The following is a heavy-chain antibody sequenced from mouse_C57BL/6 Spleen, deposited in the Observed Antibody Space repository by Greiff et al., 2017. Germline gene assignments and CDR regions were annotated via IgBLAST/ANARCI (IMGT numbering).Heavy chain of an antibody. D-gene: IGHD1-1*01. CDR3: ATTVVAGGAMDY. CDR2: ISYDGSN. V-gene: IGHV3-6*01. Sequence: EVKLVESGPGLVKPSQSLSLTCSVTGYSITSGYYWNWIRQFPENKLEWMGYISYDGSNNYNPSLKNRISITRDTSKNQFFLKLNSVTTEDTATYYFATTVVAGGAMDYWGQGTSVTVSS. CDR1: GYSITSGYY. J-gene: IGHJ4*01.